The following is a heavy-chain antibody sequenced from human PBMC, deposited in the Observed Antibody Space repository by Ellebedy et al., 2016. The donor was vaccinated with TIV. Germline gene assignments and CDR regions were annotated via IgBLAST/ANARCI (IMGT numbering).Heavy chain of an antibody. Sequence: GESLKISCAASGFTFSSYWMSWVRQAPGKGLEWVANIKQDGSEKHYVDSVKGRFTISRGNAKNSLYLQMNSLRAEDTAVYYCAREYCSGAKCYSAWADWGQGTLVTVSS. J-gene: IGHJ4*02. CDR2: IKQDGSEK. V-gene: IGHV3-7*01. D-gene: IGHD2-15*01. CDR3: AREYCSGAKCYSAWAD. CDR1: GFTFSSYW.